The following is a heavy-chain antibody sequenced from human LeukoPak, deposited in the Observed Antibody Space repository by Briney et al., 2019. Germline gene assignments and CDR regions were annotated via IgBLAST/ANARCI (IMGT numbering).Heavy chain of an antibody. D-gene: IGHD3-22*01. Sequence: SETLSLTCTVSGGSISSYYWSWIRQPAGKGLEWIGRIYTSGSTNYNPSLKSRVTISVDTSKNQFSLKLSSVTAADTAVYYCARYPTSYDSSGYPYAFDIWGQGTMVTVSS. CDR2: IYTSGST. J-gene: IGHJ3*02. CDR3: ARYPTSYDSSGYPYAFDI. CDR1: GGSISSYY. V-gene: IGHV4-4*07.